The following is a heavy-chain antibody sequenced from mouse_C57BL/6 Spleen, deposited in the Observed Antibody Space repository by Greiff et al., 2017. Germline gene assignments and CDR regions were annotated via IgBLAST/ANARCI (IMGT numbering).Heavy chain of an antibody. CDR3: TYITTVVAPYYFDY. Sequence: VQLQQSGAELVRPGASVKLSCTASGFNIKDDYMHWVKQRPEQGLEWIGWIDPENGDTEYASKFQGKATITADTSSNTAYLQLSSLTSEDIAVYYCTYITTVVAPYYFDYWGQGTTLTVSS. CDR2: IDPENGDT. CDR1: GFNIKDDY. V-gene: IGHV14-4*01. D-gene: IGHD1-1*01. J-gene: IGHJ2*01.